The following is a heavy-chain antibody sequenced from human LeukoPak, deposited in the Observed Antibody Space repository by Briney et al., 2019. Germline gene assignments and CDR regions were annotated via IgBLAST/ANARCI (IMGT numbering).Heavy chain of an antibody. CDR3: ARTSGYSYGREVDY. V-gene: IGHV1-69*01. CDR1: GGTFISYA. J-gene: IGHJ4*02. Sequence: ASVKVSFKASGGTFISYAISWVRQAPGQGLEWMGGIIPIFGTANYAQKFQGRVTITADESTSTAYMELSSLRSEDTAVYYCARTSGYSYGREVDYWGQGTLVTVSS. D-gene: IGHD5-18*01. CDR2: IIPIFGTA.